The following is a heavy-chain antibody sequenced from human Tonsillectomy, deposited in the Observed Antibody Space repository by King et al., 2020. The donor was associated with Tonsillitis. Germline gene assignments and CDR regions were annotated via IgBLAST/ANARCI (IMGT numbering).Heavy chain of an antibody. Sequence: VQLVESGAEVKKPGASVKVSCKASGYTFSGYYMNWVRQAPGQGLEWMGWIDPNSGGTNYAQKFQGRVTMTRDTSIDTAYMELSRLKSDDTAVYYLARDRYRTNGLDVWGQGTTITVSS. CDR1: GYTFSGYY. D-gene: IGHD5-12*01. J-gene: IGHJ6*02. CDR3: ARDRYRTNGLDV. V-gene: IGHV1-2*02. CDR2: IDPNSGGT.